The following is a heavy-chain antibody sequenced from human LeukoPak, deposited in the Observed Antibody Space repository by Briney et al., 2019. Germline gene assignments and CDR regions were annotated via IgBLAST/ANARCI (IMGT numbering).Heavy chain of an antibody. CDR3: AKGPSGGYSSFAWYFDL. Sequence: GGSLRLSCAASGFTFSDYYMSWIRQAPGKGLEWVSYISSSGSTIYCADSVKGRFTISRDNAKNSLYLQMNSLRAEDTAVYYCAKGPSGGYSSFAWYFDLWGRGTLVTVSS. CDR2: ISSSGSTI. D-gene: IGHD5-18*01. J-gene: IGHJ2*01. V-gene: IGHV3-11*01. CDR1: GFTFSDYY.